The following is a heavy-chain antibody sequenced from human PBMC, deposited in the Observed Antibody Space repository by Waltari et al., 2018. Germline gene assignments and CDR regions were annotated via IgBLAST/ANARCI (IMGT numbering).Heavy chain of an antibody. V-gene: IGHV1-69*05. CDR2: IIPILDTA. D-gene: IGHD4-17*01. Sequence: QVQLVQSGAEVKKPGSSVKVSCKASGGTFSSYAISWVRQAPGQGLEWMGVIIPILDTANYAQKYQGRVTITTDESTSTAYMELSSLRSEDTAVYYCARESHIMTVTKVALDYWGQGTLVTVSS. CDR3: ARESHIMTVTKVALDY. J-gene: IGHJ4*02. CDR1: GGTFSSYA.